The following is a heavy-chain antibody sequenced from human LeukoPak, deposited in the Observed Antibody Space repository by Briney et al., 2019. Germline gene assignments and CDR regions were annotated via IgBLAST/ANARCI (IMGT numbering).Heavy chain of an antibody. CDR1: GGSFSGYY. Sequence: KSSETLSLTCAVYGGSFSGYYWSWIRQPPGKGLEWIGEINHSGSTNYNPSLKSRVTISVDTSKNQFSLKLSSVTAADTAVYYCARGKNNYFDYWGQGNLVTVSS. J-gene: IGHJ4*02. V-gene: IGHV4-34*01. CDR2: INHSGST. CDR3: ARGKNNYFDY.